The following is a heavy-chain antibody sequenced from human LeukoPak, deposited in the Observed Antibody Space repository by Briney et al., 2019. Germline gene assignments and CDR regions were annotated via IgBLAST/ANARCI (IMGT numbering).Heavy chain of an antibody. Sequence: SETLSLTCTVSGGSISGYLWSWIRQPAGKGLEWVGRAFDSGSTSYNPSLEGRVTMSVDTPKNQFSLRLSSVTAADTAVYFCVREIPHYGIDYWGQGTLVTVSS. J-gene: IGHJ4*02. V-gene: IGHV4-4*07. CDR3: VREIPHYGIDY. D-gene: IGHD3-10*01. CDR2: AFDSGST. CDR1: GGSISGYL.